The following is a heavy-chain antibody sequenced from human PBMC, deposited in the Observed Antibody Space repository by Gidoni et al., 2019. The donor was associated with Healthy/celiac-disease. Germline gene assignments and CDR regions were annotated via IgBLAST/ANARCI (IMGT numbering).Heavy chain of an antibody. D-gene: IGHD5-12*01. V-gene: IGHV3-23*01. CDR2: ISGSCGST. CDR3: AKGSGGYDRVDAFDI. J-gene: IGHJ3*02. CDR1: GFTFRSYA. Sequence: EVQLLESGGGLVQPGGSLRLSCAASGFTFRSYAMSWVRQAPGKGLEWVSAISGSCGSTYYADSVKGRFTISRDNSKNTLYLQMNSLRAEDTAVYYCAKGSGGYDRVDAFDIWGQGTMVTVSS.